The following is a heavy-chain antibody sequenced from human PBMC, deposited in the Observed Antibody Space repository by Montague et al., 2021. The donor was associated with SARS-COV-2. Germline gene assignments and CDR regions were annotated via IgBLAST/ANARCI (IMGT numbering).Heavy chain of an antibody. J-gene: IGHJ5*01. D-gene: IGHD3-10*01. CDR2: INHSGST. CDR1: GGSFSGYY. V-gene: IGHV4-34*01. CDR3: ARGSSFAMARGVSNVANWFDP. Sequence: SETLSLTCAAYGGSFSGYYWSWIRQPPGKGLEWIGEINHSGSTNYNPSLKSRVTISLDTSKNQFSLKLSSVTAADTAVYYCARGSSFAMARGVSNVANWFDPWGQGTLVTVSS.